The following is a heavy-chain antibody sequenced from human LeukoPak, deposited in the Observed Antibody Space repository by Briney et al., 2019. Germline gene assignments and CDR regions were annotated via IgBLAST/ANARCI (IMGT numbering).Heavy chain of an antibody. CDR2: ISSSSSTI. J-gene: IGHJ6*03. CDR3: ARGFRIGYYDFWSGLSYMDV. CDR1: GFTFSSYS. D-gene: IGHD3-3*01. V-gene: IGHV3-48*04. Sequence: PGGSLRLSCAASGFTFSSYSMNWVRQAPGKGLEWVSYISSSSSTIYYADSVKGRFTISRDNAKNSLYLQMNSLRAEDTAVYYCARGFRIGYYDFWSGLSYMDVWGKGTTVTVSS.